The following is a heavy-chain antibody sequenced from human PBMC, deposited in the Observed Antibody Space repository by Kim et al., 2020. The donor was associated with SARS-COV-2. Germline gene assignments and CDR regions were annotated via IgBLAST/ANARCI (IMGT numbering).Heavy chain of an antibody. CDR1: GGSISSSNW. V-gene: IGHV4-4*02. Sequence: SETLSLTCAVSGGSISSSNWWSWVRQPPGKGLEWIGEIYHSGSTNYNPSLKSRVTISVDKSKNQFSLKLSSVTAADTAVYYCARGGPGYSQSGYSYAVSTPFDYWGQGTLVTVSS. CDR2: IYHSGST. D-gene: IGHD5-18*01. J-gene: IGHJ4*02. CDR3: ARGGPGYSQSGYSYAVSTPFDY.